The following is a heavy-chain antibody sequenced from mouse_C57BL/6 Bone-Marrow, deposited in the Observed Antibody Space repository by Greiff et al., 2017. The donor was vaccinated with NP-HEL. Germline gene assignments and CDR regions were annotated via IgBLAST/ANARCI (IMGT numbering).Heavy chain of an antibody. V-gene: IGHV5-17*01. CDR2: ISRGSSTI. J-gene: IGHJ3*01. CDR3: ARGRDWAWFAY. CDR1: GFTFSDYG. Sequence: DVHLVESGGGLVKPGGSLKLSCAASGFTFSDYGMHWVRQAPEKGLEWVAYISRGSSTIYYADTVKGRFTISRDNAKNTLFLQMTRLRSENTARYDYARGRDWAWFAYGCQGTLVTVSA.